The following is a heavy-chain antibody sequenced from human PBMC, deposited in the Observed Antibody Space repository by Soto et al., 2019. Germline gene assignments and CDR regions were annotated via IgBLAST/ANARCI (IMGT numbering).Heavy chain of an antibody. Sequence: SDTLSITCTVSGASMSSGDYYWSWIRQPPGKGLEWIGFIYHTGSTYYSPSLKSRVAISVDTSKNQFSLKLSSVTAADTAVYYCARDPLYHYGDLSHVFDIWGRGTMVT. CDR1: GASMSSGDYY. V-gene: IGHV4-30-4*02. J-gene: IGHJ3*02. D-gene: IGHD3-10*01. CDR3: ARDPLYHYGDLSHVFDI. CDR2: IYHTGST.